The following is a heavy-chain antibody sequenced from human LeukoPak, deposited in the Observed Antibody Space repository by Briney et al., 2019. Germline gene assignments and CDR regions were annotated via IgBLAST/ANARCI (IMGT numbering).Heavy chain of an antibody. D-gene: IGHD2-21*02. J-gene: IGHJ3*02. CDR3: ARDLEYCGGDCYSPDAFDI. Sequence: GGSLRLSCAASGFTFDDYAMHWVRQAPGKGLEWVSGISWNSGSIGYADSVKGRFTISRDNAKNSLYLQMNSLRAEDTAVYYCARDLEYCGGDCYSPDAFDIWGQGTMVTVSS. CDR2: ISWNSGSI. CDR1: GFTFDDYA. V-gene: IGHV3-9*01.